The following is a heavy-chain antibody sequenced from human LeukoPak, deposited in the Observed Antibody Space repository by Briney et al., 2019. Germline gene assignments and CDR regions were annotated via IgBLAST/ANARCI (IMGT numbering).Heavy chain of an antibody. CDR3: ARGRDRSKAGDL. J-gene: IGHJ5*02. CDR2: IHTHGIF. D-gene: IGHD5-24*01. Sequence: SETLSLTCDVYGGSCDDYYCSWIRQPPGKGLEWIGEIHTHGIFYYNASLMSRVTTTTGAPTSRFFLMLTSVTAAATAFYVCARGRDRSKAGDLGGQGSLVTVSS. V-gene: IGHV4-34*01. CDR1: GGSCDDYY.